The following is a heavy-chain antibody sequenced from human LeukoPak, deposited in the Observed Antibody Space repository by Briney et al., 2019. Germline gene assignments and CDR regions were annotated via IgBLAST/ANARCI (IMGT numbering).Heavy chain of an antibody. Sequence: GGSLRLSRAASRFRLNNYAMHWVRQPPGRGLEWVAVISMDGIQEYYADAVKGRFSISRDNSRNTLYLQMKSRRSEDTAVYYCAGEVYSYALDALDLWGQGTMVTVSS. CDR2: ISMDGIQE. CDR3: AGEVYSYALDALDL. D-gene: IGHD5-18*01. V-gene: IGHV3-30*04. CDR1: RFRLNNYA. J-gene: IGHJ3*01.